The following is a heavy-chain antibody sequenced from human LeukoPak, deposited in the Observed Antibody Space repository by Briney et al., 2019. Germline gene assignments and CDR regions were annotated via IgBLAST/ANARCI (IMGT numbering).Heavy chain of an antibody. CDR2: IYTSGST. J-gene: IGHJ4*02. CDR1: GGSISSYY. V-gene: IGHV4-4*07. CDR3: ASATYYDYVWGSYRHTPFDY. Sequence: SETLSLTCTVSGGSISSYYWSWTRQPAGKGLEWIGRIYTSGSTNYNPSLKSRVTMSVDTSKNQFSLKLSSVTAADTAVYYCASATYYDYVWGSYRHTPFDYWGQGTLVTVSS. D-gene: IGHD3-16*02.